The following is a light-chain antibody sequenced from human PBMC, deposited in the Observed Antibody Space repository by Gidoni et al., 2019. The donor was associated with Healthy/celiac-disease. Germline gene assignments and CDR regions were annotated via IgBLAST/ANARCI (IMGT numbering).Light chain of an antibody. CDR3: QAWDSSDVV. CDR1: KLGDKY. Sequence: SYTLTQPPSVSVSPGQTASITCSGDKLGDKYACWYQQKPGQSPVLVSYQDSKRPSGIPGRFSGSNAGNTATLTISGTQAMDEADYYCQAWDSSDVVFGGGTKLTVL. J-gene: IGLJ2*01. CDR2: QDS. V-gene: IGLV3-1*01.